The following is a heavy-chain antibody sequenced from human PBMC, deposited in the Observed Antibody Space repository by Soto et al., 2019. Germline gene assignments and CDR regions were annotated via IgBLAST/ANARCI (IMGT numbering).Heavy chain of an antibody. CDR2: INHSGST. V-gene: IGHV4-34*01. D-gene: IGHD5-12*01. CDR3: ERGGYSGYVLVLRPYYFDY. Sequence: ESLSLTCSVYGASFSGYYWSWIRQPPGKGLEWIGEINHSGSTNYNPSLKSRVTISVDTSKNQFSLKLSSVTAADTAVYYCERGGYSGYVLVLRPYYFDYWGQGTLVTVSS. CDR1: GASFSGYY. J-gene: IGHJ4*02.